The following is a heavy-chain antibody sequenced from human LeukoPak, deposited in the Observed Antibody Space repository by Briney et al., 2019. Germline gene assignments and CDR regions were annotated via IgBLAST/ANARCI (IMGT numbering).Heavy chain of an antibody. CDR2: IKSKTDGGTT. J-gene: IGHJ4*02. CDR3: TTGGYGGQFDY. V-gene: IGHV3-15*01. D-gene: IGHD5-12*01. CDR1: GFTLSSYV. Sequence: GGSLRLSCVVSGFTLSSYVMSWVRQAPGKGLEWVGRIKSKTDGGTTDYAAPVKGRFTISRDDSKNTLYLQMNSLKTEDTAVYYCTTGGYGGQFDYWGQGTLVTVSS.